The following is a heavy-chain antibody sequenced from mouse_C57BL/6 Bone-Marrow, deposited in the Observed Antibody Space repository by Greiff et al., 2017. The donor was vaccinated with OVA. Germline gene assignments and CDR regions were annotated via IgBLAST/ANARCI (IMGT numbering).Heavy chain of an antibody. J-gene: IGHJ2*01. Sequence: EVNVVESGGGLVQSGRSLRLSCATSGFTFSDFYMEWVRQAPGKGLEWIAASRNKANDYTTEYSASVKGRFIVSRDTSQSILYLQMNALRAEDTAIYYCARDYYGSSYDYWGQGTTLTVSS. CDR2: SRNKANDYTT. CDR1: GFTFSDFY. D-gene: IGHD1-1*01. V-gene: IGHV7-1*01. CDR3: ARDYYGSSYDY.